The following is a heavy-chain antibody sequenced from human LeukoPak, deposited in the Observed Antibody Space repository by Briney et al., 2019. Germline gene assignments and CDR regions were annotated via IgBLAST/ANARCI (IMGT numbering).Heavy chain of an antibody. CDR3: ARARTGYSYGPLYYFDY. V-gene: IGHV3-21*01. Sequence: GGSLRLSCAASGFTFSSYSINWVRQAPGKGLEWVPSISASSSYIYYADSVKGRFTISRDNAKNSLFLQMNSLRAEDTAVYYCARARTGYSYGPLYYFDYWGQGTLVTVSS. J-gene: IGHJ4*02. CDR1: GFTFSSYS. CDR2: ISASSSYI. D-gene: IGHD5-18*01.